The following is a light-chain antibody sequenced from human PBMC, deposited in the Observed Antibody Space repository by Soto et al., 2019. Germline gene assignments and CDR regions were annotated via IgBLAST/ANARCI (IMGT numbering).Light chain of an antibody. CDR2: GAS. CDR3: QQYGGSPKT. Sequence: EIVLTQSPGTLSLSPGERATLSCRASQSVSNYLAWYQQKPGQAPRLLIYGASSRATGIPDRFSGSGSGTDFTLTISRLEPEDFAVYYCQQYGGSPKTFGQGTKVEIK. CDR1: QSVSNY. V-gene: IGKV3-20*01. J-gene: IGKJ1*01.